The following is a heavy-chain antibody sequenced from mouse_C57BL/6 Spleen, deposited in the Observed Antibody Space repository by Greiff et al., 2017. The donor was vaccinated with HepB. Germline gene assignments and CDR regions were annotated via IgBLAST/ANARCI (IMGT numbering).Heavy chain of an antibody. CDR2: ISSGSSTI. CDR1: GFTFSDYG. J-gene: IGHJ4*01. D-gene: IGHD2-12*01. CDR3: ARDLRRDGYYAMDY. Sequence: EVQGVESGGGLVKPGGSLKLSCAASGFTFSDYGMHWVRQAPEKGLEWVAYISSGSSTIYYADTVKGRFTISRDNAKNTLFLQMTSLRSEDTAMYYCARDLRRDGYYAMDYWGQGTSVTVPS. V-gene: IGHV5-17*01.